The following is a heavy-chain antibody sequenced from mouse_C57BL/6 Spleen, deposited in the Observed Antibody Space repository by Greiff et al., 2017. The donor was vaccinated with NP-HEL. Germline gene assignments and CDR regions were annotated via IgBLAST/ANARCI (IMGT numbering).Heavy chain of an antibody. Sequence: EVQLVESGGGLVQPKGSLKLSCAASGFSFNTYAMNWVRQAPGKGLEWVARIRSKSNNYATYYADSVKDRFTISRDDSESMLYLQMNNLKTEDTAMYYCVRDYDAPLAYWGQGTLVTVSA. CDR1: GFSFNTYA. CDR3: VRDYDAPLAY. CDR2: IRSKSNNYAT. J-gene: IGHJ3*01. D-gene: IGHD2-4*01. V-gene: IGHV10-1*01.